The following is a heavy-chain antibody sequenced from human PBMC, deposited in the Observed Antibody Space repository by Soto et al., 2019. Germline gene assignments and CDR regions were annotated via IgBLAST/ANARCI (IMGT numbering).Heavy chain of an antibody. J-gene: IGHJ6*02. V-gene: IGHV3-23*01. CDR1: GFTFSSYA. D-gene: IGHD6-13*01. CDR2: ISGSGGST. CDR3: AKEGQQQLPRPYYYYGMDV. Sequence: EVQLLESGGGLVQPGGSLTLSCAASGFTFSSYAMSWVRQAPGKGLEWVSAISGSGGSTYYADSVEGRFTISRDNSKNTLYLQMNSLRAEDTAVYYCAKEGQQQLPRPYYYYGMDVWGQGTTVTVSS.